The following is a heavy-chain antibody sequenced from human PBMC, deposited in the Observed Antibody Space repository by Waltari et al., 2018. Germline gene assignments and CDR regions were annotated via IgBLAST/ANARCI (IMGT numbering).Heavy chain of an antibody. J-gene: IGHJ4*02. CDR2: INAGNGNT. CDR1: GYTFTSYA. V-gene: IGHV1-3*01. D-gene: IGHD6-19*01. Sequence: QVQLVQSGAEVKKPGASVKVSCKASGYTFTSYAMHWVRQAPGQRLEWMGWINAGNGNTKYAQAFQGRVTLTGDTSASTAYMELSSLRSEDTAVYYWARGQWLAFDYWGQGTLVTVSS. CDR3: ARGQWLAFDY.